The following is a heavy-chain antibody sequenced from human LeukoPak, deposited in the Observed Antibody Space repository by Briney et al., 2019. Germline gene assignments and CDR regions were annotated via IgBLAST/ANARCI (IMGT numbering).Heavy chain of an antibody. CDR3: ARDQDAAARYYYYYFYMDV. Sequence: GGSLRLSCAASGFTFDDYGMSWVRQAPGKGLEGVSGINWNGGSTVYADSVKGRFTISRDNAKNSLYLQMNSLRAEDTALYYCARDQDAAARYYYYYFYMDVWGKGTTVTVSS. D-gene: IGHD6-6*01. CDR1: GFTFDDYG. J-gene: IGHJ6*03. CDR2: INWNGGST. V-gene: IGHV3-20*04.